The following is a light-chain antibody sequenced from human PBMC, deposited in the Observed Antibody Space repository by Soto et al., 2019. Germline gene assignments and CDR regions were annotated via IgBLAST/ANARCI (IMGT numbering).Light chain of an antibody. V-gene: IGKV3-20*01. J-gene: IGKJ1*01. CDR1: QSVSTNY. Sequence: EVVWTQSPGTLSLSPGERATLSCRASQSVSTNYLAWYQQRPGQAPRLLIYGASSRATGIPDRFSGSGSGTDFTLTISRLEPEDSAVYFCQHYSSQTFGQGTKVEIK. CDR3: QHYSSQT. CDR2: GAS.